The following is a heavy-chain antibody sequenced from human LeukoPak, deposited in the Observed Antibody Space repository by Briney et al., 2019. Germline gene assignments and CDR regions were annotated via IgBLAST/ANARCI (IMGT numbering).Heavy chain of an antibody. D-gene: IGHD1-26*01. V-gene: IGHV4-34*01. CDR2: INHSGST. CDR1: GGSFSGYY. CDR3: ARDMRRSRARWENLWLDP. Sequence: PSETLSLTCAVYGGSFSGYYWSWIRQPPGKGLEWIGEINHSGSTNYNPSLKSRVTISVDTSKNQFSLKLSSVTAADTAVYYCARDMRRSRARWENLWLDPWGQGTLVTVSS. J-gene: IGHJ5*02.